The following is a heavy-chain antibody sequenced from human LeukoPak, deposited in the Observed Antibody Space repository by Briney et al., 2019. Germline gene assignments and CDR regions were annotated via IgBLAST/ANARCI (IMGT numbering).Heavy chain of an antibody. D-gene: IGHD6-13*01. CDR3: ARRISWSFQH. CDR1: GFTFSSYG. J-gene: IGHJ1*01. CDR2: MSNSGST. Sequence: LRLSCAASGFTFSSYGMHWVRQAPGKGLEWIGSMSNSGSTYYNPSLKSRVTISVDTSKNQFSLKVTSVTAADTAVYYCARRISWSFQHWGQGTLVTVSS. V-gene: IGHV4-39*01.